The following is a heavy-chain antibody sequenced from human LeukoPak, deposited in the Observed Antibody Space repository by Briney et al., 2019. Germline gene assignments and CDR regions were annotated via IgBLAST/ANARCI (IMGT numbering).Heavy chain of an antibody. V-gene: IGHV3-48*04. CDR1: GFTSSAYA. D-gene: IGHD6-19*01. J-gene: IGHJ4*02. Sequence: GGSLRLSCAASGFTSSAYAMAWVRQAPGKGLECVSHITTGGSSIFYADSVKGRFTISRDNAKNSLYLQMNSLRAEDAAVYYCARVRYDSGWYDYWGQGALVTVSS. CDR3: ARVRYDSGWYDY. CDR2: ITTGGSSI.